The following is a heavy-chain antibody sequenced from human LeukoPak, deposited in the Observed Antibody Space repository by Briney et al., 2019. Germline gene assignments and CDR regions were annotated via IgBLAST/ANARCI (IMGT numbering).Heavy chain of an antibody. CDR1: GGSISSGDYY. CDR2: IYYSGST. D-gene: IGHD1-26*01. V-gene: IGHV4-61*08. J-gene: IGHJ3*02. Sequence: SETLSLTCTVSGGSISSGDYYWSWIRQPPGKGLEWIGYIYYSGSTNYNPSLKSRVTISVDTSKNQFSLKLSSVTAADTAVYYCARASGSYPYDAFDIWGQGTMVTVSS. CDR3: ARASGSYPYDAFDI.